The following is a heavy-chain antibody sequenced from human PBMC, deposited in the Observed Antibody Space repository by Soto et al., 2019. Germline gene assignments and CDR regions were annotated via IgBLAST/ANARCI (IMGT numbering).Heavy chain of an antibody. CDR1: GFTFTSSA. D-gene: IGHD2-15*01. J-gene: IGHJ3*02. CDR3: AAARPGYCSGGSCYDDAFDI. V-gene: IGHV1-58*01. Sequence: SVKVSCKASGFTFTSSAVQWVRQARGQRLEWIGWIVVGSGNTNYAQKFQERVTITRDMSTSTAYMELSSLRSEDTAVYYCAAARPGYCSGGSCYDDAFDIWGQGTMVTVSS. CDR2: IVVGSGNT.